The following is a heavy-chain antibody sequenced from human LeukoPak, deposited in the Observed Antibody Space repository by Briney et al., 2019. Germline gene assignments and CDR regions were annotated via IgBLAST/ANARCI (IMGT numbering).Heavy chain of an antibody. CDR3: TRGHGWTDY. CDR1: GGSLNNYY. J-gene: IGHJ4*02. Sequence: SETLSLICTVSGGSLNNYYWTWIRQPAGKGLEWIGRIEPSSTNDHNPSLKSRVTMSINMSKNQFSLELISVTAADTAVYYCTRGHGWTDYWGQGTLVTVSS. CDR2: IEPSSTN. V-gene: IGHV4-4*07. D-gene: IGHD6-19*01.